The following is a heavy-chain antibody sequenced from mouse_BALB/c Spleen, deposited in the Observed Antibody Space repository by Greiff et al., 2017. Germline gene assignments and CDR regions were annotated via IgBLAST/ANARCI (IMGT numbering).Heavy chain of an antibody. CDR1: GFTFSSYA. D-gene: IGHD2-1*01. J-gene: IGHJ4*01. CDR3: ARGRNSDAMDY. CDR2: ISSGGST. V-gene: IGHV5-6-5*01. Sequence: EVKLVESGGGLVKPGGSLKLSCAASGFTFSSYAMSWVRQTPEKRLEWVASISSGGSTYYPDSVKGRFTISRDNARNILYLQMSSLRSEDTAMYYCARGRNSDAMDYWGQGTSVTVSS.